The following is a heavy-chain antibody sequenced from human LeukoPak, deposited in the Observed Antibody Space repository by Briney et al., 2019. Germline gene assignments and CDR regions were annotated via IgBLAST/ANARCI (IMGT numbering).Heavy chain of an antibody. CDR1: GGTFSSYA. Sequence: GASVKVSCKASGGTFSSYAISWVRQAPGQGLEWMGGIIPIFGTANYAQKLQGRVTMTTDTSTSTAYMELRSLRSDDTAVYYCARSYYDILTGYNHGDYWGQGTLVTVSS. D-gene: IGHD3-9*01. J-gene: IGHJ4*02. CDR2: IIPIFGTA. V-gene: IGHV1-69*05. CDR3: ARSYYDILTGYNHGDY.